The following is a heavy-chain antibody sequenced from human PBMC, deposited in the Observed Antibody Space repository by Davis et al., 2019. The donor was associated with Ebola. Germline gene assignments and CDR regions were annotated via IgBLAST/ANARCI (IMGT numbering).Heavy chain of an antibody. CDR3: ARDYYDSSGYLWYFDL. CDR1: GISISSGGYY. D-gene: IGHD3-22*01. CDR2: IHYTGST. J-gene: IGHJ2*01. Sequence: SETLSLTCTVSGISISSGGYYWNWIRHHPGKGLEWIGYIHYTGSTSYNPSLKSRVSVSVDTSKNQFSLKLNSVTAADTAVYYCARDYYDSSGYLWYFDLWGRGILVTVSS. V-gene: IGHV4-31*03.